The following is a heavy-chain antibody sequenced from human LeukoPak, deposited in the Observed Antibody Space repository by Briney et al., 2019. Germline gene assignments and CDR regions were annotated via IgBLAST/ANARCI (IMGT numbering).Heavy chain of an antibody. CDR1: GFTFRNYA. CDR2: ISGAGGTT. V-gene: IGHV3-23*01. Sequence: GGSLRLSCAASGFTFRNYAMSWVRQAPGKGLEWVSTISGAGGTTYSADSVKGRFTISRDNSKNTLYLQMNLLRAEDTALYFCAKDPSYIAAAGTFDYWGQGTLVTVSS. CDR3: AKDPSYIAAAGTFDY. D-gene: IGHD6-13*01. J-gene: IGHJ4*02.